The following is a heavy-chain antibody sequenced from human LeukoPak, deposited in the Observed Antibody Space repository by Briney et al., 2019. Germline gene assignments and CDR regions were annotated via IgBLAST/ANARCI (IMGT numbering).Heavy chain of an antibody. V-gene: IGHV1-69*05. CDR3: ARVDRYYFYLDV. J-gene: IGHJ6*03. Sequence: SVKVSCTASGGTSITYTITWVRQAPGQGLEWMGGIIPIFRTPNYAQKFQGRVTITTDESTSTAYMELSSLKSEDTAIYYCARVDRYYFYLDVWGKGTTVTVSS. CDR2: IIPIFRTP. CDR1: GGTSITYT.